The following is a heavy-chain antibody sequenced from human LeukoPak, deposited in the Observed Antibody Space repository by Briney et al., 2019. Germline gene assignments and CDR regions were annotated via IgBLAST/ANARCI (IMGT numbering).Heavy chain of an antibody. CDR2: IIPIFGTA. D-gene: IGHD4-17*01. V-gene: IGHV1-69*01. CDR3: AARGDYGDYVRFDY. Sequence: SSVKVSCKASGGTFSSYAISWVRQAAGQGLEWMGGIIPIFGTANYAQKFQGRVTITADESTSTAYMELSSLRSEDTAVYYCAARGDYGDYVRFDYWGQGTLVTVSS. CDR1: GGTFSSYA. J-gene: IGHJ4*02.